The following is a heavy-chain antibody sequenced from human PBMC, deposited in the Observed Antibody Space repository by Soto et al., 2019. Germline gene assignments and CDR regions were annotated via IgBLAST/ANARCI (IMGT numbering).Heavy chain of an antibody. J-gene: IGHJ5*02. CDR2: IYYSGST. CDR1: GGSISSSSYY. V-gene: IGHV4-39*01. D-gene: IGHD3-10*01. Sequence: QLQLQESGPGLVKPSETLSLTCTVSGGSISSSSYYWGWIRQPPGKGLEWIGSIYYSGSTYYNPSLKSRVTISVDTSKNQFSLKLSSVTAADTAVYYCARVKLQGVLLVFSDPDNWFDPWGQGTLVTVSS. CDR3: ARVKLQGVLLVFSDPDNWFDP.